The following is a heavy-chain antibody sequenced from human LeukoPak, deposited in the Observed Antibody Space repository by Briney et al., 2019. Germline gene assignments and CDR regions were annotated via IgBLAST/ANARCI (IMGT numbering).Heavy chain of an antibody. D-gene: IGHD6-13*01. J-gene: IGHJ3*02. CDR3: ARRKYSSSWADAFDI. CDR1: GGSISSYY. Sequence: PSETLSLTCTVSGGSISSYYWSWIRQPPGKGLEWIGYIYYSGSTNYNPSLKSRVTISVDTSKNQFSLKLSSVTAADTAVYYCARRKYSSSWADAFDIWGQGTMVTVSS. V-gene: IGHV4-59*01. CDR2: IYYSGST.